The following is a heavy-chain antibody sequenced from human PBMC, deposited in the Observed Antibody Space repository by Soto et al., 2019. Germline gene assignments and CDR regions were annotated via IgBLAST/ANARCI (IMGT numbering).Heavy chain of an antibody. CDR3: ARSIGIWLGELSPYFDY. Sequence: ASVKVSCKASGYTFTGYYMHWVRQAPGQGLEWMGWINPNSGGTNYAQKFQGWVTMTRDTSISTAYMELGRLRSDDTAVYYCARSIGIWLGELSPYFDYWGQGTLVTVSS. CDR2: INPNSGGT. J-gene: IGHJ4*02. V-gene: IGHV1-2*04. D-gene: IGHD3-10*01. CDR1: GYTFTGYY.